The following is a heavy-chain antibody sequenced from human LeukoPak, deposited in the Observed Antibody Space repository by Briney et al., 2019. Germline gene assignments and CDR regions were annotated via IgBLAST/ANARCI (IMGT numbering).Heavy chain of an antibody. Sequence: GGSLRLSCAVSGFTFSDYWMTWIRQAPGKGLEWISYISSSSSYTNYADSVKGRFTISRGNAKNSLYLQMNTLRAEDTAVYYCARDPYCGGGSCYSNYFDYWGQGTLVTVSS. D-gene: IGHD2-15*01. CDR1: GFTFSDYW. CDR2: ISSSSSYT. J-gene: IGHJ4*02. V-gene: IGHV3-11*06. CDR3: ARDPYCGGGSCYSNYFDY.